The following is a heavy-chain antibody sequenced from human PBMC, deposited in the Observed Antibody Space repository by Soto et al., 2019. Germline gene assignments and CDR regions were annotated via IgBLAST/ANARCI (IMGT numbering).Heavy chain of an antibody. CDR1: GGTFSRYS. D-gene: IGHD2-2*01. J-gene: IGHJ6*02. CDR2: IIPIFGIA. V-gene: IGHV1-69*08. CDR3: AREDRDRETGLVPAAIDGMDV. Sequence: QVQLVQSGAEVKKPGSSVKVSCKASGGTFSRYSITWVRQAPGHGLEWIGRIIPIFGIASYAQKFQGRVTLTADESTSXAXLXXSSLRSDDTAVYYCAREDRDRETGLVPAAIDGMDVWGQGTTVTGSS.